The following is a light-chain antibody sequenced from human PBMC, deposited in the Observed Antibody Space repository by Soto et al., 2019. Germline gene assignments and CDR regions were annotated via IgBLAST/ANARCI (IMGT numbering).Light chain of an antibody. CDR3: QQYNSDST. Sequence: IQMTQTASTLSASVGDRVTITCRASQSISIWLAWYQQKPGKAPKLLIYKASSLESEVPSRFSGSGSGTEFTLTINSLLPDDSATYYCQQYNSDSTFGQGTKVEIK. J-gene: IGKJ1*01. CDR2: KAS. CDR1: QSISIW. V-gene: IGKV1-5*03.